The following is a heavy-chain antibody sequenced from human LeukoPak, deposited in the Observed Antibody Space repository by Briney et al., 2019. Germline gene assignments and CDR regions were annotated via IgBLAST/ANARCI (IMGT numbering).Heavy chain of an antibody. CDR1: EFSFSSYG. V-gene: IGHV3-33*01. D-gene: IGHD3-22*01. CDR2: LWYDGTNK. Sequence: SGRSLRLSCAASEFSFSSYGMHWVRQAPGKGLQCLASLWYDGTNKYHADSVKGRFTISRDNSQSTLYLQMNSLRAEDTAVYYCARARNNYDSSGYSALDYWGQGTLVTVSS. J-gene: IGHJ4*02. CDR3: ARARNNYDSSGYSALDY.